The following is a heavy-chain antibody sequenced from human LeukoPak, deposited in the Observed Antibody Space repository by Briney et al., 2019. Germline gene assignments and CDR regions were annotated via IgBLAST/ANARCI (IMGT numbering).Heavy chain of an antibody. Sequence: ASVTVSCKASGYTFTSYGISWVRQAPGQGLEWVGWISAYNGNTNYTQKLQGRVTMTTDTDTSTDYMELRRLRSDDKAVYYCERDVSTWGQGTLVTVSX. J-gene: IGHJ5*02. CDR2: ISAYNGNT. CDR1: GYTFTSYG. V-gene: IGHV1-18*01. CDR3: ERDVST.